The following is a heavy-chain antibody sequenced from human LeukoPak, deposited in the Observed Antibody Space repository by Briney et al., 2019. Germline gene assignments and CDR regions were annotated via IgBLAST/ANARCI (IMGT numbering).Heavy chain of an antibody. CDR3: ARDWAAASPSYFDY. V-gene: IGHV1-18*01. D-gene: IGHD6-13*01. Sequence: NLQGRVTMTTDTSTSTAYMDLRSLRSDDTAVYYCARDWAAASPSYFDYWGQGTLVTVSS. J-gene: IGHJ4*02.